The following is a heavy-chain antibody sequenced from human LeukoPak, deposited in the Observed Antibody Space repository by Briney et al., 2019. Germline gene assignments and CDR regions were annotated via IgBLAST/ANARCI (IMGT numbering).Heavy chain of an antibody. CDR2: ISYDGSNK. D-gene: IGHD3-3*01. J-gene: IGHJ6*02. V-gene: IGHV3-30-3*01. Sequence: GGSLRLSCAASGFTFSSYAMHWVRQAPGKGLEWVAVISYDGSNKYYADSVKGRFTISRDNSKNTLYLQMNSLRAEDTAVYYCVRKPFLAYYDFWSGYSSYYYYGMDVWGQGTTVTVSS. CDR3: VRKPFLAYYDFWSGYSSYYYYGMDV. CDR1: GFTFSSYA.